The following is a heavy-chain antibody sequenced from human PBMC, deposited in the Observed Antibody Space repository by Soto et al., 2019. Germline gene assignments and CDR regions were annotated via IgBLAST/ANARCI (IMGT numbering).Heavy chain of an antibody. J-gene: IGHJ5*01. CDR3: ATVPQAYGTNWIDS. V-gene: IGHV4-30-4*01. CDR1: GVSISSRNYY. CDR2: IYYTGTT. D-gene: IGHD1-7*01. Sequence: TLSLTCTVSGVSISSRNYYWSWIRQPPGKGLEWLGYIYYTGTTHYNPSVKSRVTISLDTSKDHFSLNLSSVTAADTAIYYCATVPQAYGTNWIDSWGQGTLVTVSS.